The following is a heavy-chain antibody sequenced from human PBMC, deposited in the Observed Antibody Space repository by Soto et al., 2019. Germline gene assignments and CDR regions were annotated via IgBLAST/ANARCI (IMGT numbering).Heavy chain of an antibody. V-gene: IGHV3-9*01. CDR1: GFTFDDYA. CDR3: AKDIRAVAGTYYYYFGMDV. J-gene: IGHJ6*02. D-gene: IGHD6-19*01. CDR2: ISWNSGSI. Sequence: PGGSLRLSCAASGFTFDDYAMHWVRQAPGKGLEWVSGISWNSGSIGYADSVKGRFTISRDNAKNSLYLQMNSLRAEDTALYYCAKDIRAVAGTYYYYFGMDVWGQGTTVTVSS.